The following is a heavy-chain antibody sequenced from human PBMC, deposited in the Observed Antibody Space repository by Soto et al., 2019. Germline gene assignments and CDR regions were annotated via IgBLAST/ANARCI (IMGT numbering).Heavy chain of an antibody. J-gene: IGHJ4*02. D-gene: IGHD6-13*01. CDR1: GYTFTSYY. CDR3: ARYGSSCLDY. V-gene: IGHV1-46*03. Sequence: EASVKVSCKASGYTFTSYYMHWVRQVPGQGLEWMGIINASGGSTSYAQKFQGRVTLTRDTSTSTVYMELSSLRSEDTAVYYCARYGSSCLDYWGQGALVTVSS. CDR2: INASGGST.